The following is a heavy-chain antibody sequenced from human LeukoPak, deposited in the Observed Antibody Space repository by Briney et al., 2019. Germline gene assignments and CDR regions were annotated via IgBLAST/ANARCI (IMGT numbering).Heavy chain of an antibody. J-gene: IGHJ6*03. D-gene: IGHD6-19*01. Sequence: GGSLRLSCAASGFTFSSYGMHWVRQAPGKGLEWVAFIRYDGSNKYYADSVKGRFTISRDNSKNTLYLQMKSLRAEDTAGYYCAKVXXXXAVYXXXVWXKXTTVTVSS. CDR2: IRYDGSNK. CDR3: AKVXXXXAVYXXXV. CDR1: GFTFSSYG. V-gene: IGHV3-30*02.